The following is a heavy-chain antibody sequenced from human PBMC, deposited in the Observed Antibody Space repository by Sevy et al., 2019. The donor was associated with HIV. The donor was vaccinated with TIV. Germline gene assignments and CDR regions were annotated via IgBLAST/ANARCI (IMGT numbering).Heavy chain of an antibody. CDR2: ITRNSYEAYGGTT. V-gene: IGHV3-49*03. J-gene: IGHJ4*02. D-gene: IGHD5-12*01. Sequence: GGSLRLSCTASGFTFDDYAMSWFRQAPGKGLDWVAFITRNSYEAYGGTTEYAAFVKGRFIISRDDSKSIAYLQMNSLKTEDTAVYYCSRGLATADTPEYYFDYWGQGSLVTVSS. CDR1: GFTFDDYA. CDR3: SRGLATADTPEYYFDY.